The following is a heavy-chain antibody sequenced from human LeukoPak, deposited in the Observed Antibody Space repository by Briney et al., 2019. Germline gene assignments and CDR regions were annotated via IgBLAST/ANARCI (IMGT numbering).Heavy chain of an antibody. D-gene: IGHD1-26*01. CDR3: ARAQGARAGRPVYYYYYYMDV. CDR1: GYTFTSYD. CDR2: MNPNSGNT. Sequence: ASVKVSCKASGYTFTSYDINWVRQATGQGLEWMGWMNPNSGNTGYAQKFQGRVTITRNTSISTAYMELSSLRSEDTAVYYCARAQGARAGRPVYYYYYYMDVWGKGTTVTVSS. J-gene: IGHJ6*03. V-gene: IGHV1-8*03.